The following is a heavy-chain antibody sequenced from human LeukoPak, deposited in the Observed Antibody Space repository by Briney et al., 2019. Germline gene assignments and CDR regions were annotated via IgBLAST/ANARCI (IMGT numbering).Heavy chain of an antibody. CDR1: GGTFSSYA. D-gene: IGHD6-13*01. J-gene: IGHJ4*02. CDR3: ARHTLAAAGTYYFDY. CDR2: IIPIFGTA. Sequence: ASVKVSCKASGGTFSSYAISWVRQAPGQGLEWMGGIIPIFGTANYAQKFQGRVTITADESTSTAYMELSSLRSEDTAVYYCARHTLAAAGTYYFDYWGQRTLVTVSS. V-gene: IGHV1-69*13.